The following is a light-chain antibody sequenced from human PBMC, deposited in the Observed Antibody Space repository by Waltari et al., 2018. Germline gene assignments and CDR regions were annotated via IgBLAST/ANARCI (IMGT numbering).Light chain of an antibody. V-gene: IGKV1-5*03. CDR2: KAS. CDR3: QQYNSYSRT. Sequence: DIQMTQSPSTLSASVGDRVTITCRASQSISSWLAWYKQKPGKAPKLLIYKASSLESVVPSRFSGSGSGTEFTLTISSLQPDDFATYYCQQYNSYSRTFGQGTKVEIK. CDR1: QSISSW. J-gene: IGKJ1*01.